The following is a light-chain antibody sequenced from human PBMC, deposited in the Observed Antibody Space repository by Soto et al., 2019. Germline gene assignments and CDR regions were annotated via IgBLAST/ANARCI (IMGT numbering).Light chain of an antibody. CDR2: EVT. CDR1: NGDVGNYNY. J-gene: IGLJ7*01. V-gene: IGLV2-8*01. Sequence: QSVLTQPPSASGSPGQSVTISCTGTNGDVGNYNYVSWFQQHPDKAPKLVIYEVTKRPSGVPDRFSASKSGNTASLTVSGLQAEDEADYYCSSYVGNNPRYVFGSGTQLTVL. CDR3: SSYVGNNPRYV.